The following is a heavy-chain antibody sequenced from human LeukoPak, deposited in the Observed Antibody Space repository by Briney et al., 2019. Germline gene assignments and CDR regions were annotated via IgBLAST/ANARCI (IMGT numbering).Heavy chain of an antibody. V-gene: IGHV1-46*01. CDR3: ARRATTERGHSYGLDF. J-gene: IGHJ4*02. Sequence: ASVKVSCKASGYTFTSYYMHWVRQPPGQVLEWMGLINPTGGSTGYAQKFQGRVTITADKSTSTAYMELSSLRSEDTAVYYCARRATTERGHSYGLDFWGQGTLVTVSS. CDR1: GYTFTSYY. CDR2: INPTGGST. D-gene: IGHD5-18*01.